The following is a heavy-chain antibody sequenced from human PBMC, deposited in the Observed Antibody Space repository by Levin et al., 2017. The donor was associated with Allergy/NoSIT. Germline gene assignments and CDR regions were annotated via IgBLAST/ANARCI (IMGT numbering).Heavy chain of an antibody. D-gene: IGHD4-17*01. CDR2: IYSGGST. J-gene: IGHJ6*02. CDR3: ARKSSVTRPLDYYYYGMDV. Sequence: GGSLRLSCAASGFTVSSNYMSWVRQAPGTGLEWVSVIYSGGSTYYADSVKGRFTISRDNSKNTLYLQMNSLRAEDTAVYYCARKSSVTRPLDYYYYGMDVWGQGTTVTVSS. V-gene: IGHV3-66*01. CDR1: GFTVSSNY.